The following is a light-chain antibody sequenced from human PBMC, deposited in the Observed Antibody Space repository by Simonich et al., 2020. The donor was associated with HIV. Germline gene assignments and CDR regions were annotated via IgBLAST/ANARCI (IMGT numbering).Light chain of an antibody. CDR2: DTS. J-gene: IGKJ5*01. CDR3: QQRSNYPIT. CDR1: QSVSSN. V-gene: IGKV3-11*01. Sequence: EIVLTQSPGTLSLSPGERATLSCSASQSVSSNFLAWYQQKPGLAPRLLIYDTSNRATGIPARFSGSGSGTDFTLTISSLEPEDFAVYYCQQRSNYPITFGQGTLLEIK.